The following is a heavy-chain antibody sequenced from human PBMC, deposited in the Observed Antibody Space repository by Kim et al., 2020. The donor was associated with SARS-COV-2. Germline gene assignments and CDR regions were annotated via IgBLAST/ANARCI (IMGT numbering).Heavy chain of an antibody. D-gene: IGHD5-12*01. Sequence: SETLSLTCAVYGGSFSGYYWSWIRQPPGKGLEWIGEINHSGSTNYNPSLKSRVTISVDTSKNQFSLKLSSVTAADTAAYYCARKRGSVEMATTYFDYWG. CDR3: ARKRGSVEMATTYFDY. V-gene: IGHV4-34*01. CDR2: INHSGST. CDR1: GGSFSGYY. J-gene: IGHJ4*01.